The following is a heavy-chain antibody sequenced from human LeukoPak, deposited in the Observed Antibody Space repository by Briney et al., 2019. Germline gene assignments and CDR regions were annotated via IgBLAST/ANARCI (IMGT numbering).Heavy chain of an antibody. Sequence: ASVKVSCKASGYTFTSYDINWVRQATGQGLEWMGWMNPNSGNTGYAQKFQGRVTMTEDTSTDTAYMELSSLRSEDTAVYYCATEHFPSSSEGYWGQGTLVTVSS. V-gene: IGHV1-8*01. J-gene: IGHJ4*02. CDR3: ATEHFPSSSEGY. D-gene: IGHD6-19*01. CDR1: GYTFTSYD. CDR2: MNPNSGNT.